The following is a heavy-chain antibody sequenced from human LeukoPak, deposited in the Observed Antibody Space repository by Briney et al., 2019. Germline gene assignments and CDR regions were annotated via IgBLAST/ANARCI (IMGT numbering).Heavy chain of an antibody. CDR3: ARGVGIAAAGIDY. D-gene: IGHD6-13*01. Sequence: GGSLRLSCAASGFTFSSYSMNWVRQAPGKGLEWVSYISSSSSTIYYADSVKGRFTISRDNAKNSLYLQMNSLRAEDTAVYYCARGVGIAAAGIDYWGQGTLVTVSS. V-gene: IGHV3-48*01. CDR1: GFTFSSYS. J-gene: IGHJ4*02. CDR2: ISSSSSTI.